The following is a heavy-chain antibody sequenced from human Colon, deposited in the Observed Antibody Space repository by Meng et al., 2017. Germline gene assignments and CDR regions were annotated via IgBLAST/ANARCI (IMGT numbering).Heavy chain of an antibody. CDR2: IYWDDDK. J-gene: IGHJ4*02. CDR3: AHFLAPVGYFDY. Sequence: ITLKQPGPTPVKPTPSLTLTCTFSGFSRSTYGVGVGWIRQPPGKALEWLALIYWDDDKRYSPSLKSRLTITKDNSKNQVVLTMTNMDPVDTATYYCAHFLAPVGYFDYWGQGALVTVSS. D-gene: IGHD1-14*01. V-gene: IGHV2-5*02. CDR1: GFSRSTYGVG.